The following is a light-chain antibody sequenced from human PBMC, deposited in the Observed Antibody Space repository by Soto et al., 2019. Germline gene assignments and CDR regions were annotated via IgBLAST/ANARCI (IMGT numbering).Light chain of an antibody. CDR3: MQALQTPRT. Sequence: DIVLTQSPLFLPVTPGEPASLSCRSSQSLLGSGGHNYLDWYVQKPGQSPQFVIFLGSHRPSGVPDRFSVSGSGTDFTLKISRVEAEDVGVYFCMQALQTPRTFGQGTRVEI. CDR2: LGS. V-gene: IGKV2-28*01. J-gene: IGKJ1*01. CDR1: QSLLGSGGHNY.